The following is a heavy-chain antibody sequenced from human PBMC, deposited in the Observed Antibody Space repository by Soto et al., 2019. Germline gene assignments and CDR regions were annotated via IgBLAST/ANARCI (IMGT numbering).Heavy chain of an antibody. V-gene: IGHV1-3*01. D-gene: IGHD4-17*01. Sequence: QVQFVQSGAEVKKPGASVKVSCKASGYVFTRYAMHWVRQAPGQRLEWMGWINADNGDRKYSQKFQGRVTITRDISASAAYMELSSLRSEDTAVYSCARRGTTVFPQDWFDPWGPGTLVTVSS. CDR2: INADNGDR. CDR1: GYVFTRYA. J-gene: IGHJ5*02. CDR3: ARRGTTVFPQDWFDP.